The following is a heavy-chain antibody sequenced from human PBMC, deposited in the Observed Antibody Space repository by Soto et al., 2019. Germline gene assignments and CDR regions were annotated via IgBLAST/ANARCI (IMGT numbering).Heavy chain of an antibody. J-gene: IGHJ4*02. CDR1: GGSISSYY. D-gene: IGHD2-15*01. CDR2: IYYSGST. V-gene: IGHV4-59*01. Sequence: SETLSLTCTVSGGSISSYYWSWIRQPPGKGLEWIGYIYYSGSTNYNPSLKSRVTISVDTSKNQFSLKLSSVTAADTAVYYCARGLLQDDFDYWGQGTLVTVSS. CDR3: ARGLLQDDFDY.